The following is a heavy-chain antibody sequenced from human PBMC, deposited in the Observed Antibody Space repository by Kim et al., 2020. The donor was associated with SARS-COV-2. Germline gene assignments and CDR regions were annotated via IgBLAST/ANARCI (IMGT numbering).Heavy chain of an antibody. CDR2: IYSGGST. D-gene: IGHD3-10*01. CDR1: GFTVSSNY. J-gene: IGHJ6*02. CDR3: ARERPWFRELPPYGMDV. V-gene: IGHV3-53*01. Sequence: GGSLRLSCAASGFTVSSNYMSWVRQAPGKGLEWVSVIYSGGSTYYADSVKGRFTISRDNSKNTLYLQMNSLRAEDTAVYYCARERPWFRELPPYGMDVWGQGTTVTVSS.